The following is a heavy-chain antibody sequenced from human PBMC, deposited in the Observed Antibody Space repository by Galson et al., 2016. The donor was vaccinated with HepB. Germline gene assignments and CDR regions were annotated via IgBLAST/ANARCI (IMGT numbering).Heavy chain of an antibody. CDR1: GDSVSSQSAA. J-gene: IGHJ4*02. Sequence: CALSGDSVSSQSAAWNWIRHSPSRGLEWLGRTYHTSNWYSDYAVSVKSRTTINPDTSKNQFSLQLNSVTPEDTAVYYCARGHLVVPFSFYFDYWGQGSLVTVSS. CDR2: TYHTSNWYS. V-gene: IGHV6-1*01. D-gene: IGHD2-15*01. CDR3: ARGHLVVPFSFYFDY.